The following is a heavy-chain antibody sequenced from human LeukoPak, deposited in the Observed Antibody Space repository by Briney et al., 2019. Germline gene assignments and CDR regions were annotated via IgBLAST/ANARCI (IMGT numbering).Heavy chain of an antibody. V-gene: IGHV4-39*07. J-gene: IGHJ4*02. Sequence: SETLSLTCTVSGGSISSSSYYWGWIRQPPGKGLEWIGSTYYSGSTYYNPSLKSRVTISVDTSKNQFSLKLSSVTAADTAVYYCARGRIAVAGGFDYWGQGTLVTVSS. CDR1: GGSISSSSYY. D-gene: IGHD6-19*01. CDR2: TYYSGST. CDR3: ARGRIAVAGGFDY.